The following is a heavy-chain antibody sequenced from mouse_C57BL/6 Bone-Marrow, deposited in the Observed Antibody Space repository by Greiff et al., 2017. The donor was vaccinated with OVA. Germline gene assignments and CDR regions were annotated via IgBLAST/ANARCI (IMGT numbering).Heavy chain of an antibody. D-gene: IGHD1-1*01. J-gene: IGHJ1*03. V-gene: IGHV14-3*01. CDR2: IDPANGNT. CDR3: ARGGYYYGPLTFDV. CDR1: GFTFKNTY. Sequence: VQLQQSVAELVRPGASVKLSCTASGFTFKNTYMHWVKQRPEQGLEWIGRIDPANGNTKYDPKFQGKATITADTSSNTAYLQLSSLTSEDTAIYYCARGGYYYGPLTFDVWGTGTTVTVSS.